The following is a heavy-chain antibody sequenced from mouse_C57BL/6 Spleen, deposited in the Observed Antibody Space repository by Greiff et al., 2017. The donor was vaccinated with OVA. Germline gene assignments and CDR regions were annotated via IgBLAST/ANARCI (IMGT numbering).Heavy chain of an antibody. D-gene: IGHD2-5*01. CDR2: ISDGGSYT. J-gene: IGHJ2*01. V-gene: IGHV5-4*01. CDR1: GFTFSSYA. CDR3: AREGDSNLFDY. Sequence: DVKLVESGGGLVKPGGSLKLSCAASGFTFSSYAMSWVRQTPEKRLEWVATISDGGSYTYYPDNVKGRFTISRDNAKNNLYLQMSHLKSEDTAMYYCAREGDSNLFDYWGQGTTLTVSS.